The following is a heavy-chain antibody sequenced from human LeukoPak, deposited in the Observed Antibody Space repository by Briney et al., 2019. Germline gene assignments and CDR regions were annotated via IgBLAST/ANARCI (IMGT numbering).Heavy chain of an antibody. CDR1: GFTFSSYE. D-gene: IGHD4-17*01. V-gene: IGHV3-48*03. Sequence: GGSLRLSCAASGFTFSSYEMNWVRQAPGKGLEWVSYISSSGSTIYYADSVKGRFTISRDNAKNSLYLQMNSLRAEDTAVYYCATPYGDYVSGRDAFDIRGQGTMVTVSS. J-gene: IGHJ3*02. CDR2: ISSSGSTI. CDR3: ATPYGDYVSGRDAFDI.